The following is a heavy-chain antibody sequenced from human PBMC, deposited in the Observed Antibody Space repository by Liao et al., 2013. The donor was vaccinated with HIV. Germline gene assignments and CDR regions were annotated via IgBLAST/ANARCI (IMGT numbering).Heavy chain of an antibody. CDR3: ARGPGSIFGVDIYYYYMDV. CDR2: IAYSGST. D-gene: IGHD3-3*01. J-gene: IGHJ6*03. CDR1: GGSFSGYY. V-gene: IGHV4-59*01. Sequence: QVQLQQWGAGVLKPSETLSLTCVVSGGSFSGYYWSWIRQPPGKGLEWVASIAYSGSTKYNPSVLSRVTISIDTAKNQFSLRLRSVTAADTAVYFCARGPGSIFGVDIYYYYMDVWGKGTTVTVSS.